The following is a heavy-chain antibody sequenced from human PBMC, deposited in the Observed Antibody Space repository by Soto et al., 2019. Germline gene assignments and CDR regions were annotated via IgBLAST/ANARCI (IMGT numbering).Heavy chain of an antibody. CDR3: TTGTVEGV. J-gene: IGHJ6*02. V-gene: IGHV3-15*07. CDR1: GLTSSNAW. Sequence: EVQLVESGGGFIYPGGSLRLSCAASGLTSSNAWMNWVRQAPGNGLEWVGRIKTNTEGGTTDYAAAVKGRFTVSRDDSKNTLYLQMNSLKTADTAVYYCTTGTVEGVWGQGTTVTVAS. CDR2: IKTNTEGGTT. D-gene: IGHD2-15*01.